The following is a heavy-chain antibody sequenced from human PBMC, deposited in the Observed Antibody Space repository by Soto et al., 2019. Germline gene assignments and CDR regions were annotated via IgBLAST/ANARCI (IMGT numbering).Heavy chain of an antibody. CDR3: ARELDAIWSGYHYYYYYYGMDV. CDR1: GGSFSGYY. Sequence: SETLSLTCAVYGGSFSGYYWSWIRQPPGKGLEWIGEINHSGSTNYNPPLKSRVTISVDTSKNQFSLKLSSVSAADTAVYYCARELDAIWSGYHYYYYYYGMDVWGQGTTVTVSS. V-gene: IGHV4-34*01. J-gene: IGHJ6*02. CDR2: INHSGST. D-gene: IGHD3-3*01.